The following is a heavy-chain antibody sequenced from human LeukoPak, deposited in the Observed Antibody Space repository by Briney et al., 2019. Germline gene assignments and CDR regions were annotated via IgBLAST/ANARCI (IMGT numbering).Heavy chain of an antibody. Sequence: SVKVSCKASGGTFSSYAISWVRQAPGQGLEWMGGIIPIFGTANYAQKFQGRVTITADESTGTAYMELSSLRSEDTAVYYCALLRDTAMVAAFDIWGQGTMVTVSS. CDR3: ALLRDTAMVAAFDI. CDR2: IIPIFGTA. V-gene: IGHV1-69*13. D-gene: IGHD5-18*01. CDR1: GGTFSSYA. J-gene: IGHJ3*02.